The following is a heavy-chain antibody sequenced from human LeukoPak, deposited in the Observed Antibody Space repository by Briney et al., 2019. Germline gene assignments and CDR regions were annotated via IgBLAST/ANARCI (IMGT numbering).Heavy chain of an antibody. Sequence: KPSETLSLTCSVSGGSIGSSSYYWGWICQPPGKGLEWIGSIYYSGSTYYNPSLKSRLTIAADTSKNQFSLRLSSVTAADTAVYYCARTAGYCSGGTCVDSWGQGTLITVSS. CDR1: GGSIGSSSYY. CDR3: ARTAGYCSGGTCVDS. J-gene: IGHJ4*02. D-gene: IGHD2-15*01. V-gene: IGHV4-39*01. CDR2: IYYSGST.